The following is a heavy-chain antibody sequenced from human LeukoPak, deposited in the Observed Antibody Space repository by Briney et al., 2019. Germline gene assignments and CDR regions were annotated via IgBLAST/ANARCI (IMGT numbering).Heavy chain of an antibody. Sequence: GGSLRLSCAASGFTFSNYWMSWVRQAPGKGLEWVANIKQDGSEKHYVDSVKGRFTISTDNAKNSLFLQMSGLRAEDTAVYFCARGVPSGVDYFDYWGQGTLVTVSS. CDR3: ARGVPSGVDYFDY. J-gene: IGHJ4*02. V-gene: IGHV3-7*01. CDR2: IKQDGSEK. D-gene: IGHD6-19*01. CDR1: GFTFSNYW.